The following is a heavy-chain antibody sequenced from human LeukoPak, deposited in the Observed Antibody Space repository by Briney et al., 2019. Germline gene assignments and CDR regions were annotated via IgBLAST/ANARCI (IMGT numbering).Heavy chain of an antibody. J-gene: IGHJ5*02. V-gene: IGHV3-74*01. D-gene: IGHD5-18*01. CDR3: ARDRGYSPAPTWFDP. CDR1: GFTFSSYW. CDR2: INSDGSST. Sequence: GGSLRLSCAASGFTFSSYWMRWVRQAPGKGLVWVSRINSDGSSTSYADSVKGRFTISRDNAKNTLYLQTNSLRAEDTAVYYCARDRGYSPAPTWFDPWGQGTLVTVSS.